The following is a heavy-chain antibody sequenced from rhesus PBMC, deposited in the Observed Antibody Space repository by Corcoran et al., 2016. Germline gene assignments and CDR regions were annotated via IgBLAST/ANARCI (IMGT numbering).Heavy chain of an antibody. J-gene: IGHJ4*01. CDR3: ARHLDYYSGSLRD. CDR2: IGGSGGHP. D-gene: IGHD3-16*01. CDR1: GGSISSSY. V-gene: IGHV4-169*01. Sequence: QLQLQESGPGLVKPSETLSLTCAVSGGSISSSYWSWIRQAPGKGLEWIGYIGGSGGHPNYNPSLKSRATLSGDPSKTQLALKLSSVPAADTAVYYGARHLDYYSGSLRDWGQGVLVTVSS.